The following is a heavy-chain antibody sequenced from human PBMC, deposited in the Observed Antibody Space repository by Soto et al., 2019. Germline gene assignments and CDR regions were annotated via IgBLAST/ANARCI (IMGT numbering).Heavy chain of an antibody. CDR2: IYPGDSDT. J-gene: IGHJ6*03. CDR1: GYSFTSCW. D-gene: IGHD2-2*01. V-gene: IGHV5-51*01. CDR3: ARQTVNVVVPAAISSYYMDV. Sequence: GESLKISCKGSGYSFTSCWIGWVRQMPGKGLEWMGIIYPGDSDTRYSPSFQGQVTISADKSISTAYLQWSSLKASDTAMYYCARQTVNVVVPAAISSYYMDVWGKGTTVTVSS.